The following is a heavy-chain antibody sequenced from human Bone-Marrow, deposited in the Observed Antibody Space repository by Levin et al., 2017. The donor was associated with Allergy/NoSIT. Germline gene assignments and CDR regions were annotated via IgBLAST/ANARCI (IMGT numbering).Heavy chain of an antibody. D-gene: IGHD1-26*01. CDR1: GGTVSSAA. CDR3: ARDSGSYRRAFDY. J-gene: IGHJ4*02. Sequence: KISCKASGGTVSSAAISWVRQAPGQGLEWMGSIIPVFGTSNYAQRFQGKVTITADKSTSTAFLEPSSLTPEDTALYYCARDSGSYRRAFDYWGQGTLVTVSS. CDR2: IIPVFGTS. V-gene: IGHV1-69*06.